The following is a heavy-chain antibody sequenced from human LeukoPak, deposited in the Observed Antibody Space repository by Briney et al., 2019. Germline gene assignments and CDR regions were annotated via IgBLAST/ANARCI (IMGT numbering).Heavy chain of an antibody. Sequence: GGSLRLSCAASGFTVSSNYMSWVRQAPGKGLEWVSSISSSSSYIYYADSVKGRFTISRDNAKNSLYLQMNSLRAEDTAVYYCARDSRDGYNSGYFDYWGQGTLVTVSS. J-gene: IGHJ4*02. CDR3: ARDSRDGYNSGYFDY. D-gene: IGHD5-24*01. CDR2: ISSSSSYI. V-gene: IGHV3-21*01. CDR1: GFTVSSNY.